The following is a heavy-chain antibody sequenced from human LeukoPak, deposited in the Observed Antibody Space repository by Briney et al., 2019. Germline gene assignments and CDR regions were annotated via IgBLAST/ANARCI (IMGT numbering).Heavy chain of an antibody. CDR3: AKDVLGAMAYFDY. V-gene: IGHV3-23*01. J-gene: IGHJ4*02. Sequence: GGSLRLSCVGSGFTFRSHAMSWVRQAPEKGLEFVSGIYENGGTTYYADSVKGRFSISRDNSKNTLYLQMNSLRAEDTAVYYCAKDVLGAMAYFDYWGQGTLVTVSS. CDR1: GFTFRSHA. D-gene: IGHD5-18*01. CDR2: IYENGGTT.